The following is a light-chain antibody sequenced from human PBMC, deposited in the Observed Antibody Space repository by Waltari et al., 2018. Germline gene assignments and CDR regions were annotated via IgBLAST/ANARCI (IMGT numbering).Light chain of an antibody. Sequence: EIVLTQSPATLSLSPGERATLSCRASQSVSNYLAWYQKKPGLAPRLLIYDASNSATGIPTRFSGSGSGTDCTLTISSLEAEDFAVYYCQRRSNWPPAITFGQGTRLEIK. CDR1: QSVSNY. J-gene: IGKJ5*01. CDR3: QRRSNWPPAIT. CDR2: DAS. V-gene: IGKV3-11*01.